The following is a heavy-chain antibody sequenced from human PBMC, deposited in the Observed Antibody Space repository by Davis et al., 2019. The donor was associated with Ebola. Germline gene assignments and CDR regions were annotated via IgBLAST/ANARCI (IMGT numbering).Heavy chain of an antibody. CDR3: ARQVRYDFWRGWFDP. J-gene: IGHJ5*02. Sequence: MPGGSLRLSCIISGGSISTSTYYWGWIRQPPGKGLEWIGSIYYSGSTYYNPSLKSRVTISVDTSKNQFSLKLSSVTAADTAVYYCARQVRYDFWRGWFDPWGQGTLVTVSS. CDR2: IYYSGST. D-gene: IGHD3-3*01. V-gene: IGHV4-39*01. CDR1: GGSISTSTYY.